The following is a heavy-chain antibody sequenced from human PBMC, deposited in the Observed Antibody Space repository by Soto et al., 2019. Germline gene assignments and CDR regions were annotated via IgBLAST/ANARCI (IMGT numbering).Heavy chain of an antibody. CDR1: WFSLKTRGRR. CDR3: ARMEAPGSYTNYFDY. J-gene: IGHJ4*02. V-gene: IGHV2-70*04. CDR2: IDYDDDK. Sequence: SGPTLVNPTLTLTLTCTFSWFSLKTRGRRVSWIRQPPGKALEWLARIDYDDDKYYSKSLKTRLTISKDTSKNQVVLTLTKMYTVDTATYFCARMEAPGSYTNYFDYWGQGIMVTVSS. D-gene: IGHD3-10*01.